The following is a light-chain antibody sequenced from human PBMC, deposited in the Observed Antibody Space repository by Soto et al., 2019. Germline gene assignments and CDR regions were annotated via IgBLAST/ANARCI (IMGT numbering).Light chain of an antibody. V-gene: IGKV1-39*01. CDR2: AAS. Sequence: DIQMTQSPSSLSASVGDRVTITCRASQSIISYLHWYQQKPGKAPKLLIYAASSLQSGVPSRFSGSGSGTDFTLTISSLQPEDFATYYCQQSYSTPYTFGQGTKLEIK. CDR3: QQSYSTPYT. CDR1: QSIISY. J-gene: IGKJ2*01.